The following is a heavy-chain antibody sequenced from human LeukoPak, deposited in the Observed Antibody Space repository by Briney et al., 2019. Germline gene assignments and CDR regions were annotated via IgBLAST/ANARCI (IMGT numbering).Heavy chain of an antibody. J-gene: IGHJ4*02. Sequence: GGSLRLSCTASGLTFGSYTMSWVRQAPGKGLEWVSGITATGSRTYYADSVKGWFTISRDSSKNTLYLQLNSLRADDTAVYYCATSMGGGNIDYWGQGALVTVSS. D-gene: IGHD3-16*01. CDR2: ITATGSRT. V-gene: IGHV3-23*01. CDR3: ATSMGGGNIDY. CDR1: GLTFGSYT.